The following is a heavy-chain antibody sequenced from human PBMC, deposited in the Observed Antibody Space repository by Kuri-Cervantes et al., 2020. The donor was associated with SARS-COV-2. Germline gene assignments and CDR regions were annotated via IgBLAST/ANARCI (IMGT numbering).Heavy chain of an antibody. D-gene: IGHD1-1*01. CDR2: ISGSGGST. Sequence: GESLKISCAASGFTFSSYAMSWVRQAPGKGLEWVSAISGSGGSTYYADSVKGRFTISRDNAKNMLFLQMNSLRAEDTAAYYCVRDGDHWNFDYWGQGTLVTVSS. CDR1: GFTFSSYA. CDR3: VRDGDHWNFDY. J-gene: IGHJ4*02. V-gene: IGHV3-23*01.